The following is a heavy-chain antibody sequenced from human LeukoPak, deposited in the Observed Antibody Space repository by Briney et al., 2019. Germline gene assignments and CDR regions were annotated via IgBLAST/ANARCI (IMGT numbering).Heavy chain of an antibody. D-gene: IGHD3-22*01. V-gene: IGHV3-66*01. J-gene: IGHJ4*02. CDR1: GGSFSGYY. CDR3: ARESSSRKGMIDTTLIG. Sequence: ETLSLTCAVYGGSFSGYYMSWVRQAPGKGLEWVSVIYSGGSTYYADSVKGRFTISRDNSKNTLYLQMNSLRAEDTAVYYCARESSSRKGMIDTTLIGWGQGTLVTVSS. CDR2: IYSGGST.